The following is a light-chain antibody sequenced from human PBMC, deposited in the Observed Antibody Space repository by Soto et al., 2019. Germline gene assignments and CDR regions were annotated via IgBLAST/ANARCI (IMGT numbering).Light chain of an antibody. V-gene: IGLV1-40*01. Sequence: QSVLTQPPSVSGAPGQRVTISCTGSSSNIGAGYDVHWYQQLPGTAPKLLIYGNSNRPSGVPDRYSGSKSGTSASLAITGSQAEDEADYYCQSYDSSVSKVVFGGGTKRTVL. CDR3: QSYDSSVSKVV. CDR2: GNS. CDR1: SSNIGAGYD. J-gene: IGLJ2*01.